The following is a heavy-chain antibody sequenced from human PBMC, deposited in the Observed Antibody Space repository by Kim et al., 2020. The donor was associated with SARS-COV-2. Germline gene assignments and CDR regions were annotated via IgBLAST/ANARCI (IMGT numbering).Heavy chain of an antibody. CDR2: ISGSGGST. J-gene: IGHJ4*02. CDR3: AKDSGYSSSWYTKSDRYFDY. Sequence: GGSLRLSCAASGFTFSSYAMSWVRQAPGKGLEWVSAISGSGGSTYYADSVKGRFTISRDNSKNTLYLQMNSLRAEDTAVYYCAKDSGYSSSWYTKSDRYFDYWGQGTLVTVSS. D-gene: IGHD6-13*01. V-gene: IGHV3-23*01. CDR1: GFTFSSYA.